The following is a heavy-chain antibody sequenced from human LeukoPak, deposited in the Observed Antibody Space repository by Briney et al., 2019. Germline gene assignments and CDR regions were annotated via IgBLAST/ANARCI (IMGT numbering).Heavy chain of an antibody. D-gene: IGHD3-3*01. V-gene: IGHV3-23*01. J-gene: IGHJ4*02. CDR3: AKEGVGSAAEFFDY. CDR2: ISSSADRT. Sequence: GGSLRLSCAASGFTFSNYAMHWVRQAPGKGLEWVSAISSSADRTYYPDSVKGRFTISRDNSKNTVYLEMNSLRAEDTAVYYCAKEGVGSAAEFFDYWGQGTLVTVSS. CDR1: GFTFSNYA.